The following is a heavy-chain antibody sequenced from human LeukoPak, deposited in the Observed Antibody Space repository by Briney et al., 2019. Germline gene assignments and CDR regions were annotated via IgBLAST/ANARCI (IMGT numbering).Heavy chain of an antibody. V-gene: IGHV1-2*04. CDR3: ARAYDILTGYYGFDP. Sequence: ASVKVSCKASGYTFTGYYMHGVRQAPGQGLEWMGWINPNSGGTNYAQKFQGWVTMTRDTSISTAYMELSRLRSDDTAVYYCARAYDILTGYYGFDPWGQGTLVTVSS. CDR1: GYTFTGYY. D-gene: IGHD3-9*01. CDR2: INPNSGGT. J-gene: IGHJ5*02.